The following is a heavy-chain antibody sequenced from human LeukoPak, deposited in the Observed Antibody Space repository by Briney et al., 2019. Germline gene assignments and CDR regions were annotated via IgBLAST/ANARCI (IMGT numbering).Heavy chain of an antibody. V-gene: IGHV3-30-3*01. CDR2: ISYDGSNK. CDR1: GFTFSSYA. J-gene: IGHJ4*02. CDR3: ARARSGWYASPLGY. Sequence: PGRSLRLSCAASGFTFSSYAMHWVRQAPGKGLEWVAVISYDGSNKYYADSVKGRFTISRDNAKNTLYLQMNSLRAEDTAVYYCARARSGWYASPLGYSGQGTLVTVSS. D-gene: IGHD6-19*01.